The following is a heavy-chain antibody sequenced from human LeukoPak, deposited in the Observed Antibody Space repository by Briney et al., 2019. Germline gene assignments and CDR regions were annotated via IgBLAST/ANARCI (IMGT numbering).Heavy chain of an antibody. CDR3: ARGAYSGSYFWRSDEDYFDY. D-gene: IGHD1-26*01. V-gene: IGHV3-74*01. CDR2: INPGGSSI. CDR1: GFTFSSYW. Sequence: PGRSLRLSCAASGFTFSSYWMHWVRQVPGKGLVWVARINPGGSSITYADSVKGRFTISRDNSKNTLYLQMNSLRAEDTAVYYCARGAYSGSYFWRSDEDYFDYWGQGTLVTVSS. J-gene: IGHJ4*02.